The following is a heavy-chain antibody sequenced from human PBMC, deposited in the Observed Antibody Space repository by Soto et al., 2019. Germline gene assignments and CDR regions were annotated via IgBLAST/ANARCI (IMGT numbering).Heavy chain of an antibody. V-gene: IGHV1-2*02. J-gene: IGHJ4*02. CDR2: INPNSGGT. Sequence: ASVKVSCKASGYTFTGYYMHWVRQAPGQGLEWMGWINPNSGGTNYAQKFQGRVTMTRDTSISTAYMELSRLRSDDTAVYYCARDLEGRITGNPNYYFDYWGQGTLVTVSS. D-gene: IGHD1-20*01. CDR3: ARDLEGRITGNPNYYFDY. CDR1: GYTFTGYY.